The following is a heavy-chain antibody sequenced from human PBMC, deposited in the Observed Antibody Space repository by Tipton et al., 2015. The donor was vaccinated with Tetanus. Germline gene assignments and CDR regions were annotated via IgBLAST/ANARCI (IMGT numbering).Heavy chain of an antibody. D-gene: IGHD3-22*01. Sequence: GLVKPSETLSLTCSVSGAPVTSGRHHWSWIRLAPGRGLEWIGFVSDSGSTNYNPSVRGRVAISLDTSKNQFSLKLSSVTAADTAVYYCARNYDNYQSPDYWGQGTQVTVSS. CDR1: GAPVTSGRHH. J-gene: IGHJ4*02. V-gene: IGHV4-61*01. CDR3: ARNYDNYQSPDY. CDR2: VSDSGST.